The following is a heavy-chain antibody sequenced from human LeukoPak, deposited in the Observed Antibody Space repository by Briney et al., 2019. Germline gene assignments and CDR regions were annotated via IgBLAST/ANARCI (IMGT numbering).Heavy chain of an antibody. J-gene: IGHJ6*02. CDR2: IIPIFGTA. D-gene: IGHD2-8*01. Sequence: SVKVSCKASGGTFSSYAISWVRQAPGQGLEWMGGIIPIFGTANYAQKFQGRVTITADESTSTAYMELSSLRSEDTAVYYCARAPLYCTNGVSHRYYYYGMDVWGQGTTVTVSS. V-gene: IGHV1-69*13. CDR1: GGTFSSYA. CDR3: ARAPLYCTNGVSHRYYYYGMDV.